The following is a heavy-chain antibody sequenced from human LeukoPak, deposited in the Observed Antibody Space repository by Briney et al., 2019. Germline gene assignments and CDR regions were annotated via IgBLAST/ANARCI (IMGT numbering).Heavy chain of an antibody. V-gene: IGHV4-59*01. Sequence: SETLSLTCTVSGVSITTYYWSWIRQPPGKGLEWIGYIYYIGSTNYNPSLKSRVAISVDTSKNQFSLKLSSVTAADTAVYYCARSKGTTVTTRGALSYWGQGTLVTVSS. CDR3: ARSKGTTVTTRGALSY. CDR1: GVSITTYY. J-gene: IGHJ4*02. D-gene: IGHD4-17*01. CDR2: IYYIGST.